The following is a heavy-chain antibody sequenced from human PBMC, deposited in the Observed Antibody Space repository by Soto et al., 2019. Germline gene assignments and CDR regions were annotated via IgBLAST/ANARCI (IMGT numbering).Heavy chain of an antibody. CDR3: TRGLASGDY. Sequence: QVQLVQPGAEVKKPGASVKFSCKASGYIFTNFYIHWGRQAPGQGLEWIGIINPNCGSTNYAKNLQGSVTMPRDTSTSTVYMDLSSLRSADTAVYYCTRGLASGDYWGQGTLITVSS. V-gene: IGHV1-46*03. D-gene: IGHD6-6*01. CDR2: INPNCGST. CDR1: GYIFTNFY. J-gene: IGHJ4*02.